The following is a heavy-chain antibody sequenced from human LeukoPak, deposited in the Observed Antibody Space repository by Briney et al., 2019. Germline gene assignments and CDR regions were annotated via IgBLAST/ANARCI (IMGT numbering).Heavy chain of an antibody. CDR2: IYYSGST. D-gene: IGHD3-22*01. J-gene: IGHJ5*02. V-gene: IGHV4-59*12. CDR3: ARERRYYDSSGYYLGWFDP. CDR1: GASISSYF. Sequence: SETLSLTCTVSGASISSYFWSWIRQPPGKGLEWIGYIYYSGSTNYNPSLKSRVTISVDTSKNRLSLKLSSVTAADTAVYYCARERRYYDSSGYYLGWFDPWGQGTLVTVSS.